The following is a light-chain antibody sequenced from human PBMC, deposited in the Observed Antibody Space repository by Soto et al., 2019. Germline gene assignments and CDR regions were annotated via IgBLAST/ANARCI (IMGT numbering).Light chain of an antibody. CDR2: DVA. CDR3: VSDTSSTTYV. V-gene: IGLV2-14*03. J-gene: IGLJ1*01. Sequence: QSVLTQPASVSDSPGQSITISCTGTSSDVGGSNFVSWYQQHPGKPPKLIIYDVANRPSGVSNRFSGSKSGSTASLIISRLQTEDEADYYCVSDTSSTTYVFGTGTKLTVL. CDR1: SSDVGGSNF.